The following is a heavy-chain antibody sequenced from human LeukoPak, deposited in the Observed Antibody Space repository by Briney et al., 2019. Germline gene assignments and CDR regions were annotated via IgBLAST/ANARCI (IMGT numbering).Heavy chain of an antibody. D-gene: IGHD2-8*01. Sequence: SETLSLTCTVSGGSISTYYWSWIRQPPGKGLEWIGYIYYSGSTNYSPSLQSRVTISVDTSRNQFSLRLSSVTAADTAMYYCTRSGTKTNGFDYWGQGTLVTVSS. CDR3: TRSGTKTNGFDY. CDR2: IYYSGST. CDR1: GGSISTYY. J-gene: IGHJ4*02. V-gene: IGHV4-59*01.